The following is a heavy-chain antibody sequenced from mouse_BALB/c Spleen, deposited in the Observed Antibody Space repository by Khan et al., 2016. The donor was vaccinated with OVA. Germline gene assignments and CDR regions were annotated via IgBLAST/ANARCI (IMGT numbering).Heavy chain of an antibody. V-gene: IGHV5-6-5*01. CDR1: GFTFSNYA. CDR3: ARDHWFVD. J-gene: IGHJ3*01. Sequence: EVMLVESGGGLVKPGGSLKVSCAASGFTFSNYAMSWVRQTAEKRMEWVASISSGGNTYFPDSVKGRFTITRDNVRNIVYLQMSSLRSEDTAMYYCARDHWFVDWGPGTLVTVSA. CDR2: ISSGGNT.